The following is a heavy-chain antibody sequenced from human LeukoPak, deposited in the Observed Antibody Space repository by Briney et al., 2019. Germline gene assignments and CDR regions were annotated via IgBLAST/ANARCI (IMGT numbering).Heavy chain of an antibody. CDR3: AREVRERGYSYGRYYFDY. CDR2: ITPVLDIP. D-gene: IGHD5-18*01. CDR1: GVTFSTYA. Sequence: SVKVSCKASGVTFSTYAISWVGQAPGQGLEWMGRITPVLDIPNYAQKFQGRVTITADKSTTTAYMELSSLRSEDTAVYFCAREVRERGYSYGRYYFDYWGQGTLVTVSS. V-gene: IGHV1-69*04. J-gene: IGHJ4*02.